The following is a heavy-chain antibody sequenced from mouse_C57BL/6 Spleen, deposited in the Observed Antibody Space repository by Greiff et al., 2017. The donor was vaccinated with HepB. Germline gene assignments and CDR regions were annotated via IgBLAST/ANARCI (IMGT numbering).Heavy chain of an antibody. CDR2: IHPNSGST. CDR3: ARGRITTEFAY. J-gene: IGHJ3*01. CDR1: GYTFTSYW. V-gene: IGHV1-64*01. D-gene: IGHD1-1*01. Sequence: QVQLQQPGAELVKPGASVKLSCKASGYTFTSYWMHWVKQRPGQGLEWIGMIHPNSGSTNYNEKFKSKTTLTVDKSSSTAYMQLSSLTSEDSAVYYCARGRITTEFAYWGQGTLVTVSA.